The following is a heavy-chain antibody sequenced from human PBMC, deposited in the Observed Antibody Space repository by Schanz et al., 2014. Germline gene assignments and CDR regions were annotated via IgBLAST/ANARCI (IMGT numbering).Heavy chain of an antibody. V-gene: IGHV3-15*01. CDR3: DTDNGHFALDV. D-gene: IGHD2-8*01. CDR1: GLTFTSAW. CDR2: IRGETDGVTA. J-gene: IGHJ3*01. Sequence: EVQLVESGGGLVKPGGSLRLSCATSGLTFTSAWMSWVRQAPGKGLEWVGRIRGETDGVTADYAAPMNGRFAISRDDSKNTLFLQMNSLETEDAAVYYCDTDNGHFALDVWGQGTMVTVSS.